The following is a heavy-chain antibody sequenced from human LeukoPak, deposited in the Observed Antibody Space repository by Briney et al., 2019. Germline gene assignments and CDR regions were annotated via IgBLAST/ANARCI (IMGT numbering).Heavy chain of an antibody. CDR2: ISSSSSYI. V-gene: IGHV3-21*01. CDR3: AIVATRTHYYYYMDV. CDR1: GFIFSSYS. D-gene: IGHD5-12*01. Sequence: GGSLRLSCAASGFIFSSYSMNWVRQAPGKGLEWVSSISSSSSYIYYADSVKGRFTISRDNAKNSLYLQMNSLRAEDTAVYYCAIVATRTHYYYYMDVWGKGTTVTVSS. J-gene: IGHJ6*03.